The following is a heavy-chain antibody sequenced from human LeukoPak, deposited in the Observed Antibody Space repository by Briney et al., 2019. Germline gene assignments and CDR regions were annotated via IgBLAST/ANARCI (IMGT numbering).Heavy chain of an antibody. V-gene: IGHV3-23*01. CDR3: AKVDIVAPNGRYFDY. J-gene: IGHJ4*02. D-gene: IGHD5-12*01. Sequence: GGSLRLSCAASGVTFSSYAMSSVRQAPGKGLVWVSGISGSGDSTVYADSVKGRFTISRDNTHKTLYLQVNRLRAEDTAVYYCAKVDIVAPNGRYFDYWGQGTLATVSS. CDR1: GVTFSSYA. CDR2: ISGSGDST.